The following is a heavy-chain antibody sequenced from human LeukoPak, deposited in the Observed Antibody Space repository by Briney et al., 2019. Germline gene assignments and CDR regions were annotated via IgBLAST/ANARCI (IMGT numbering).Heavy chain of an antibody. D-gene: IGHD4-17*01. V-gene: IGHV3-20*04. CDR3: ASGAYGDYGVVDFDI. CDR2: INWYGCNT. Sequence: PGGSLRLLCAASGLTFEGYGMSGVRQSPGKGLEGVSGINWYGCNTGYADSVKARFTISRDNAKNAMYLPMNSMRAEDTALYYCASGAYGDYGVVDFDIWGQGTMVTVSS. J-gene: IGHJ3*02. CDR1: GLTFEGYG.